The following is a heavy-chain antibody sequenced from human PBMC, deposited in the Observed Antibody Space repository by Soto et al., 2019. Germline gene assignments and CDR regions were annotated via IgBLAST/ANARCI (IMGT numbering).Heavy chain of an antibody. Sequence: ASVKVSCKTSGDTFTSHYIHWVRQAPGQGLEWMGWINAGNGNTKYSQKFQGRVTITRDTSASTAYMELSSLRSEDTAVYYCARSIVVVTALDYWGQGTLVTVSS. J-gene: IGHJ4*02. D-gene: IGHD2-21*02. V-gene: IGHV1-3*01. CDR1: GDTFTSHY. CDR3: ARSIVVVTALDY. CDR2: INAGNGNT.